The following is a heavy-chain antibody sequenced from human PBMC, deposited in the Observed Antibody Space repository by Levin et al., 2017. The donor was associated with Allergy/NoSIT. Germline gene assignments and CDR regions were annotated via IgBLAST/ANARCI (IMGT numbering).Heavy chain of an antibody. D-gene: IGHD4-17*01. V-gene: IGHV1-2*02. CDR2: INPNSGGT. CDR3: AATVTGGSRFDY. J-gene: IGHJ4*02. Sequence: GESLKISCKASGYTFTGYYMHWVRQAPGQGLEWMGWINPNSGGTNYAHTFQGRVTMTSDTSISTAYMELSRLRSDDTAVYYCAATVTGGSRFDYWGQGTLVTVSS. CDR1: GYTFTGYY.